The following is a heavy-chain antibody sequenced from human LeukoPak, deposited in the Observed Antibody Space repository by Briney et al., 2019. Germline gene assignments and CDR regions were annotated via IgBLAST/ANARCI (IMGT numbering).Heavy chain of an antibody. CDR3: ALASPGYFDY. CDR2: IYYSGST. CDR1: GGSISSSSYY. V-gene: IGHV4-39*01. J-gene: IGHJ4*02. Sequence: PSETLSLTCTVSGGSISSSSYYWGWIRQPPGKGLEWIGSIYYSGSTYYNPSLKSRVTISVDTSKNQFSLKLSSVTAADTAVYYCALASPGYFDYWGQGTLATVSS.